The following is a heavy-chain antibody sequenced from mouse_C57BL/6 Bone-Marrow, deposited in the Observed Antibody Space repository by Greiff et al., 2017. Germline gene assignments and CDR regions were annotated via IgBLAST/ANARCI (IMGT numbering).Heavy chain of an antibody. J-gene: IGHJ2*01. Sequence: EVKLQESGGGLVQPGGSLSLSCAASGFTFTDYYMSWVRQPPGKALEWLGFIRNKANGYTTEYSASVKGRFTISRDNSQRILYLQMNALRAEDSATYYCARYEGYSYYFDYWGQGTTLTVSS. CDR1: GFTFTDYY. CDR2: IRNKANGYTT. CDR3: ARYEGYSYYFDY. V-gene: IGHV7-3*01. D-gene: IGHD3-1*01.